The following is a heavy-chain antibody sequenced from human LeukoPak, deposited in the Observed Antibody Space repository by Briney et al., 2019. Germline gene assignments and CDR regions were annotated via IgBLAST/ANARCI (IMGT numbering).Heavy chain of an antibody. D-gene: IGHD3-10*01. CDR2: VDPEDGET. V-gene: IGHV1-69-2*01. CDR3: ATAPYGSGRDDAFDI. J-gene: IGHJ3*02. Sequence: GASVKVSCKASGYTFTDYYMHWVQQAPGKGLEWMGRVDPEDGETIYAQKFQGRVTMTEDTSTDTAYMELSSLRSEDTAVYYCATAPYGSGRDDAFDIWGQGTMVTVSS. CDR1: GYTFTDYY.